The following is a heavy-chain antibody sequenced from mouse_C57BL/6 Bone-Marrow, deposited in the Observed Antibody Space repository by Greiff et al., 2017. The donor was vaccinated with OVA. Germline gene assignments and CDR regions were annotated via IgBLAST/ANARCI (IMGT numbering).Heavy chain of an antibody. Sequence: QVQLQQSGPELVKPGASVKISCKASGYAFSSSWMNWVKQRPGKGLEWIGRIYPGDGDTNYNGKFKGKATLTADKSSSTAYMQLSSLTSEDSAVYFCVITTVVDYWGQGTTLTVSS. CDR1: GYAFSSSW. D-gene: IGHD1-1*01. V-gene: IGHV1-82*01. J-gene: IGHJ2*01. CDR3: VITTVVDY. CDR2: IYPGDGDT.